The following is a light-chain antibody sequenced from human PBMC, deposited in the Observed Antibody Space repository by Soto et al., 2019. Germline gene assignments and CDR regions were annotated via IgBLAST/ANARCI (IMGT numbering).Light chain of an antibody. CDR1: QSISGW. J-gene: IGKJ1*01. V-gene: IGKV1-5*01. CDR3: QQYNSYPWR. CDR2: DVS. Sequence: DIQMTQSPSTLSASVGDRVTITCRASQSISGWLAWYQQKPGKAPKLLIYDVSSLESGVPSRFSGSGSRTEFTLAISSLQPDDFATYYCQQYNSYPWRLGQGTKVAIK.